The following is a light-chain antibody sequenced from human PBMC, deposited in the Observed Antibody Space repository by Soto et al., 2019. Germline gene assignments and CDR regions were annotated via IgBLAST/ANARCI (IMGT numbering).Light chain of an antibody. V-gene: IGKV1-39*01. CDR3: QQSFITPRT. CDR1: QSTSSY. CDR2: AAS. Sequence: IQVTQSPSSLSASVGDIVTITCRASQSTSSYLNWYQHKPGKAPKLLIYAASTLQGGVPSRFSGSGSETDFTLTISSLQPEDFATYHCQQSFITPRTFGQGTKV. J-gene: IGKJ1*01.